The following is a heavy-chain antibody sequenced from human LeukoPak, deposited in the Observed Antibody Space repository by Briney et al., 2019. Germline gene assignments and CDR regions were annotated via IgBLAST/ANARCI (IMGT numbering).Heavy chain of an antibody. CDR3: ATASIVVVTGEKTFDY. V-gene: IGHV1-24*01. CDR2: FDRDGGER. CDR1: GYSLTELS. D-gene: IGHD2-21*02. Sequence: ASVNVSLTGFGYSLTELSMHWVRQAPGKGLELMGGFDRDGGERIYAQTFQGRVTMTEDTSTDTAYMEVSSLRSEDTAVYYCATASIVVVTGEKTFDYWGQGTLVTVCS. J-gene: IGHJ4*02.